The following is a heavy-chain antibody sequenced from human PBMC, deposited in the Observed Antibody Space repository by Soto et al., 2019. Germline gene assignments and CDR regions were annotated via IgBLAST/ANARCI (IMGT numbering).Heavy chain of an antibody. CDR3: APLSVGQAQFDP. V-gene: IGHV4-30-4*01. CDR2: IYYSGST. CDR1: GGSISSGDYY. J-gene: IGHJ5*02. Sequence: SETLSLTCTVSGGSISSGDYYWSWIRQPPGKGLEWIGYIYYSGSTYYNPSLKSRVTISVDTSKNQFSLKLSSVTAADTAVYYWAPLSVGQAQFDPWGQGTLVTVSS. D-gene: IGHD1-26*01.